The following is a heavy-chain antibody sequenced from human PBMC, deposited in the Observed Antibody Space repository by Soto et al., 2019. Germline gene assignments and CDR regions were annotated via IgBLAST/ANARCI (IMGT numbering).Heavy chain of an antibody. D-gene: IGHD1-26*01. Sequence: RSLTLSCAASGLTLRTNGMSWVSHAPEELRDCVSSMIASGSTYYAGSVKARLTISRDNSKNTLYWQMHSRRADDTPVYYFPGHGGSSYLGQGTLVTVSS. CDR2: MIASGST. CDR1: GLTLRTNG. J-gene: IGHJ4*02. CDR3: PGHGGSSY. V-gene: IGHV3-23*01.